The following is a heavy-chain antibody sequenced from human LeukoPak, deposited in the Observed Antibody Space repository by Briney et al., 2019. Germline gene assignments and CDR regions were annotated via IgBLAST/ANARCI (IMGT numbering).Heavy chain of an antibody. J-gene: IGHJ4*03. D-gene: IGHD5-24*01. Sequence: GGSLRLSCAASGFTFSSYGMSWVRQAPGKGLEWVSAISGSGGSTYYADSVKGRFTISRDNSKNTLYLQMNSLRAEDTAFYYCAKLIRDVTIYDFWGPGSLVTVSS. V-gene: IGHV3-23*01. CDR1: GFTFSSYG. CDR2: ISGSGGST. CDR3: AKLIRDVTIYDF.